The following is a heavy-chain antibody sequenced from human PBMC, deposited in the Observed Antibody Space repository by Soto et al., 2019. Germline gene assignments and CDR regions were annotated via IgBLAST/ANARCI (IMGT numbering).Heavy chain of an antibody. CDR1: GFTFSDHY. V-gene: IGHV3-11*04. CDR2: ISSSGSTI. CDR3: ARSYAISFLY. J-gene: IGHJ4*02. D-gene: IGHD2-8*01. Sequence: PGGSLRLSWAASGFTFSDHYMSWLRQAPGKGREWVSYISSSGSTIYYADSVKGRFTISRDNAKNSLYLQMNSLRADASSVSFCARSYAISFLYCGQAALVTVSS.